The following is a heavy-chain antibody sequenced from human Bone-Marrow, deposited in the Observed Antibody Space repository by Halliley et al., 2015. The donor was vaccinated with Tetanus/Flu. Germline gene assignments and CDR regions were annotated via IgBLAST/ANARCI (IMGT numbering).Heavy chain of an antibody. V-gene: IGHV3-9*01. CDR3: ARGPKWNAPFDY. D-gene: IGHD1-20*01. CDR2: ISWNSGNI. J-gene: IGHJ4*02. Sequence: AASGFIFGNYAMYWVRQAPGKGLEWVSAISWNSGNIDYGDSVKGRFTVSRDNVKNSLYLQMNSLTSEDTALYYCARGPKWNAPFDYWGQGILVTVSS. CDR1: GFIFGNYA.